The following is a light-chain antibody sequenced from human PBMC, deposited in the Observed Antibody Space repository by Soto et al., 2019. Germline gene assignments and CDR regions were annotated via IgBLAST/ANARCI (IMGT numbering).Light chain of an antibody. CDR3: AAWDDSLSGVV. CDR2: RNN. V-gene: IGLV1-47*01. J-gene: IGLJ3*02. CDR1: ISNLGSNY. Sequence: QSVLTHPPSAAGAPRHRVTIACSGRISNLGSNYVYLYQQLPGTAPRLLIYRNNQQPSGVPDRFSGSKSGTSASLAISGIRSEYEADYYCAAWDDSLSGVVFGGGTQLTVL.